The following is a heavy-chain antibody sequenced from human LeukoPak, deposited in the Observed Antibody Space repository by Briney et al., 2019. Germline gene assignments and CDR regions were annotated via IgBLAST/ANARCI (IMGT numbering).Heavy chain of an antibody. J-gene: IGHJ5*02. D-gene: IGHD3-10*01. CDR1: GGTFSSYA. V-gene: IGHV1-69*13. Sequence: SVKVSCKASGGTFSSYAISWVRQAPGQGLEWMGGIIPIFGTANYAQKFQGRVTITADESTSTAYMELSSLRSEDTAVYYCARVDYYGSGIGNWFDPWGQGTLVTVSS. CDR3: ARVDYYGSGIGNWFDP. CDR2: IIPIFGTA.